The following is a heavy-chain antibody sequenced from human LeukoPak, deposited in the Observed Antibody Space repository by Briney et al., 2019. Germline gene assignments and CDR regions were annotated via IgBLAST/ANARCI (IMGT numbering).Heavy chain of an antibody. J-gene: IGHJ4*02. D-gene: IGHD1-26*01. V-gene: IGHV1-69*05. CDR3: ARDSTPTYYSGTYYFEY. CDR1: GGTFSSYA. CDR2: IIPIFGTA. Sequence: ASVKVSCKASGGTFSSYAISWVRQAPGQGLEWMGRIIPIFGTANYAQKFQGRVTMTRDTSTSTVYMELSSLRSEDTAVYYCARDSTPTYYSGTYYFEYWGQGTLVTVSS.